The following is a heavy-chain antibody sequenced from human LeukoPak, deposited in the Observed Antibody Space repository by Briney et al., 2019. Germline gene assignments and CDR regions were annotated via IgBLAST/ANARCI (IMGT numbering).Heavy chain of an antibody. CDR2: IYHSGST. CDR1: GGSISSSSYY. J-gene: IGHJ5*02. Sequence: PSETLSLTCTVSGGSISSSSYYWGWVRQPPGKGLEWIGEIYHSGSTNYNPSLKSRVTISVDKSKNQFSLKLSSVTAADTAVYYCARDEAPGYSSSWVKWFDPWGQGTLVTVSS. D-gene: IGHD6-13*01. V-gene: IGHV4-39*07. CDR3: ARDEAPGYSSSWVKWFDP.